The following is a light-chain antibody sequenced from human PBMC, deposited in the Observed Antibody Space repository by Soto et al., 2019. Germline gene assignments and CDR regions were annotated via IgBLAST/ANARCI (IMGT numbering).Light chain of an antibody. CDR1: QSVLFSSNNKNY. CDR3: QQYYITPLT. CDR2: WAS. J-gene: IGKJ4*01. V-gene: IGKV4-1*01. Sequence: DIVMTQSPDSLAVSLGERATINCKCSQSVLFSSNNKNYLAWYQQKPGQPPKLLIYWASARESGVPDRFSGSGSGTEFTLTISSLQAGDAAISFCQQYYITPLTFGRGTRLDI.